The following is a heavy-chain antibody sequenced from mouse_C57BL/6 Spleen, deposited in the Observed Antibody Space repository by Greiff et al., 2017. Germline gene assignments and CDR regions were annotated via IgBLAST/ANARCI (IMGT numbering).Heavy chain of an antibody. CDR2: IDPETGGT. D-gene: IGHD2-4*01. CDR1: GYTFTDYE. Sequence: QVQLKESGAELVRPGASVTLSCKASGYTFTDYEMHWVKQTPVHGLEWIGAIDPETGGTAYNQQFKGKAILTADKSSSTADMELRSLTSEDSAVYYCIYDYGENYFDYWGQGTTRTVSS. V-gene: IGHV1-15*01. J-gene: IGHJ2*01. CDR3: IYDYGENYFDY.